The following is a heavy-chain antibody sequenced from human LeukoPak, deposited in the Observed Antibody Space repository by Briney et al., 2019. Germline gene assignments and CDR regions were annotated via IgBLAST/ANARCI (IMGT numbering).Heavy chain of an antibody. J-gene: IGHJ3*02. D-gene: IGHD3-10*01. CDR3: ARSRGWFGELYSAFDI. CDR2: IYYSGST. Sequence: SETLSLTCTVPGGSISSSSYYWGWIRQPPGKGLEWIGSIYYSGSTYYNPSLKSRVTISVDTSKNQFSLKLSSVTAADTAVYYCARSRGWFGELYSAFDIWGQGTMVTVSS. V-gene: IGHV4-39*01. CDR1: GGSISSSSYY.